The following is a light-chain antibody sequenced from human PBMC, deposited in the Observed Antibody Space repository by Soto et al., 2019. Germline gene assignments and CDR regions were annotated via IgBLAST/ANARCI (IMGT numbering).Light chain of an antibody. CDR1: NSNIGSNT. CDR2: YDD. CDR3: AAWDDSLNVYV. Sequence: QSVMTQPPSASGTPGQRVTISCSGSNSNIGSNTVNWYQQLPGTAPKLLIYYDDLLPSGVSDRFSGSKSGTSASLAITGLHSEHEADYYCAAWDDSLNVYVFGIGTKVTVL. J-gene: IGLJ1*01. V-gene: IGLV1-44*01.